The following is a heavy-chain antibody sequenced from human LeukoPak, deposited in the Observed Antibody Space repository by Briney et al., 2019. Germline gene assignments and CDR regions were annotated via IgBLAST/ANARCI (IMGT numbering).Heavy chain of an antibody. CDR3: ARDFYYGSGSHNAYNWFDP. Sequence: LVKVSCKASGYTFTSYAISWVRQAPGQGLEWMGRIIPILGIANYAQKFQGRVTITADKSTSTAYMELSSLRSEDTAVYYCARDFYYGSGSHNAYNWFDPWGQGTLVTVSS. J-gene: IGHJ5*02. CDR1: GYTFTSYA. V-gene: IGHV1-69*04. D-gene: IGHD3-10*01. CDR2: IIPILGIA.